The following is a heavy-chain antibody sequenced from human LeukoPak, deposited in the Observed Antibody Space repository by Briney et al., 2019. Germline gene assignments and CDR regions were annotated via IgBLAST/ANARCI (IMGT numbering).Heavy chain of an antibody. Sequence: GGSLRLSCAASGFTFDDYAMHWVRQAPGKGLEWVSGISWNSGSIGYADSVKGRFTISRDNAKNSLYLQMSSLRAEDTALYYCAKDMGVYYDSSGYFDYWGQGTLVTVSS. D-gene: IGHD3-22*01. J-gene: IGHJ4*02. V-gene: IGHV3-9*01. CDR2: ISWNSGSI. CDR1: GFTFDDYA. CDR3: AKDMGVYYDSSGYFDY.